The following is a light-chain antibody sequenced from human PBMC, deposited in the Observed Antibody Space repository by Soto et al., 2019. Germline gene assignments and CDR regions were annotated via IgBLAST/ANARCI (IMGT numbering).Light chain of an antibody. CDR3: QQRSNWPRT. V-gene: IGKV3-11*01. CDR1: QSVSGSF. J-gene: IGKJ1*01. CDR2: GAS. Sequence: EIVLTQSPATLSLSPGERATLSCRASQSVSGSFLAWYQQKPGQAPRLLIYGASKRAIGLPARFSGSGSGTDFTLTISSLEPEDFAVYYCQQRSNWPRTFGQGTKVDIK.